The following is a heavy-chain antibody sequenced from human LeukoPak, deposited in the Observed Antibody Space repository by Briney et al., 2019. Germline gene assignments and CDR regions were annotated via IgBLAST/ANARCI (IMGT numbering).Heavy chain of an antibody. D-gene: IGHD3-10*01. CDR2: ISGSGGNT. CDR3: AKKYYYGSGSYKLFYYYMDV. V-gene: IGHV3-23*01. Sequence: GGSLRLSCAASGFSFGSYAMSWVRQAPGKGLEWVATISGSGGNTYYADSVKGRFTISRDNSGDTLYLQMNSLRAEDTAVYYCAKKYYYGSGSYKLFYYYMDVWGKGTTVTVSS. CDR1: GFSFGSYA. J-gene: IGHJ6*03.